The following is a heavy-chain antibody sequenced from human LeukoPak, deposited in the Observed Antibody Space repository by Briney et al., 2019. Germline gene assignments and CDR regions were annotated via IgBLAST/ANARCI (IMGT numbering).Heavy chain of an antibody. Sequence: GGSLRLSCAASGFTFSSYPMSWVRQAPGKGLEWVSAISDSAGTTYYADSVKGRFTISGGNSKNTLYLQMNSLRDGDTAVYYCAKPLYDSGWYWFDPWGQGTLVIVSS. CDR3: AKPLYDSGWYWFDP. V-gene: IGHV3-23*01. CDR2: ISDSAGTT. J-gene: IGHJ5*02. D-gene: IGHD6-19*01. CDR1: GFTFSSYP.